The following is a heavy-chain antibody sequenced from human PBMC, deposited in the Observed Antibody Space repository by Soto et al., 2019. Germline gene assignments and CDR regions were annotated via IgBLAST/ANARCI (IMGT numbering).Heavy chain of an antibody. V-gene: IGHV6-1*01. D-gene: IGHD3-22*01. Sequence: SQTLSLTCALSGESVSSNSAAWNWISQSPSRGLEWLGRTYYRSKWYNDYAVSVKSRITINPDTSKNQFSLQLNSVTPEDTAVYYCARDVLNISSECNCFDFWCPRTLVTGST. CDR2: TYYRSKWYN. CDR1: GESVSSNSAA. CDR3: ARDVLNISSECNCFDF. J-gene: IGHJ5*01.